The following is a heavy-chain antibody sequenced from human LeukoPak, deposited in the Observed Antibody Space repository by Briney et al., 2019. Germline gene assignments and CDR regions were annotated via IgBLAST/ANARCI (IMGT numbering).Heavy chain of an antibody. D-gene: IGHD1-26*01. V-gene: IGHV3-7*01. J-gene: IGHJ4*02. CDR1: GFISSNYW. CDR3: AGDREAFDY. Sequence: GGSLRLSCAASGFISSNYWMSWVRQAPGRGPEWVANINQDGSEKSYGDSVKGRFTISRDNAKNSLLLQMNSLTAEDTAVYYCAGDREAFDYWGQGTLVTVSS. CDR2: INQDGSEK.